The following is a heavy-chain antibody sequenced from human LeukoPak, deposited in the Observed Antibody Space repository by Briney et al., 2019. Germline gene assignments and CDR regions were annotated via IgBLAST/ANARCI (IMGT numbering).Heavy chain of an antibody. D-gene: IGHD3-3*01. CDR2: IWYDGSNK. V-gene: IGHV3-33*01. Sequence: GGSLRLSCAASGFTFSSYGMHWVRQAPGKGLEWVAVIWYDGSNKYYADSVKGRFTISRDNSKNTLYLQMNSLRAEDTAVYYCARLLTIFGVAALDYWGQGTLVTVSS. CDR3: ARLLTIFGVAALDY. CDR1: GFTFSSYG. J-gene: IGHJ4*02.